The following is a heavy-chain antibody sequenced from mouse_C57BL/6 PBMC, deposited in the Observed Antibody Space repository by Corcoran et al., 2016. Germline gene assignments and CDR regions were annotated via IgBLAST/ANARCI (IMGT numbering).Heavy chain of an antibody. CDR3: ARRGIVATDY. V-gene: IGHV1-19*01. J-gene: IGHJ2*01. CDR2: INPYNGGT. D-gene: IGHD1-1*01. CDR1: GYTFTDYY. Sequence: EVQLQQSGPVLVRPGASVKMSCKASGYTFTDYYMNWVKQSHGKSLEWIGVINPYNGGTSYNQKFKGKATLTVDKSSSTAYMELNSLTSEDSAVYYCARRGIVATDYWGQGTTLTVSS.